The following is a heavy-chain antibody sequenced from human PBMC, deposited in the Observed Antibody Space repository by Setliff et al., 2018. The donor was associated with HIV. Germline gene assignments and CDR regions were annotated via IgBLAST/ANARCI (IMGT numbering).Heavy chain of an antibody. D-gene: IGHD6-19*01. CDR3: AKDRGSGWYGDYFDY. Sequence: PGGSLRLSCAASGFTFSSYAMAWVRQAPGKGLEWVSQISGSAGSTVYADSMEGRFTISRDNFKDTLYLQMHSLRAEDTAVYYCAKDRGSGWYGDYFDYWGQGTLVTVSS. J-gene: IGHJ4*02. CDR2: ISGSAGST. CDR1: GFTFSSYA. V-gene: IGHV3-23*01.